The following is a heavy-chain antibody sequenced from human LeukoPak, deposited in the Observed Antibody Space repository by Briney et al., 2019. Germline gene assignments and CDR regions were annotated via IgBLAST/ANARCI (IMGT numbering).Heavy chain of an antibody. Sequence: PETLSLSCTVSGGSISSSSYYWGWIRQPPGKGLEWIGSIYYSGSTYYNPSLKSRVTISVDTSKNQFSLKLSSVTAADTAVYYCARHETSCSSTSCCVYFDYWGRGT. D-gene: IGHD2-2*01. J-gene: IGHJ4*03. CDR1: GGSISSSSYY. CDR3: ARHETSCSSTSCCVYFDY. V-gene: IGHV4-39*01. CDR2: IYYSGST.